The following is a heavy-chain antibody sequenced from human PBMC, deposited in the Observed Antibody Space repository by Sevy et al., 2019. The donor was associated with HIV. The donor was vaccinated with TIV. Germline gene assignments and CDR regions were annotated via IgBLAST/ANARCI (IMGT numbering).Heavy chain of an antibody. CDR3: ARHRAPYCSGGTCFSGNWFDA. Sequence: SETLSLTCTVSGGSISSTNYYWGWIRQPPGKGLEWIGSIYYSGDTYYNPSLKSRLTISVDTSKTQFSLKLSSVTAADTAVYYCARHRAPYCSGGTCFSGNWFDAWGQGTLVTVSS. CDR1: GGSISSTNYY. V-gene: IGHV4-39*01. CDR2: IYYSGDT. J-gene: IGHJ5*02. D-gene: IGHD2-15*01.